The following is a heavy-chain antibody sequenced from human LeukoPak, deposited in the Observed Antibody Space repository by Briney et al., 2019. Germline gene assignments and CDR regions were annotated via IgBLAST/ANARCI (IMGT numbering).Heavy chain of an antibody. D-gene: IGHD2-15*01. CDR1: GVSISSSNSY. J-gene: IGHJ3*02. CDR2: IYSSGST. CDR3: ARAFGCYPGICGFDI. V-gene: IGHV4-39*07. Sequence: TSETLSLTCTVSGVSISSSNSYWGWIRQPPGKGLEWIGRIYSSGSTNYNPSLKSRVTISLDTSKNQFSLKLNSVTAADTAMYYCARAFGCYPGICGFDIWGQGTMVTVSS.